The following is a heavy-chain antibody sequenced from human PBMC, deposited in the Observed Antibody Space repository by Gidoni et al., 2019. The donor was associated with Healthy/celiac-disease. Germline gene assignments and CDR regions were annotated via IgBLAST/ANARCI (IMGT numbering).Heavy chain of an antibody. V-gene: IGHV3-74*01. D-gene: IGHD3-3*01. J-gene: IGHJ4*02. Sequence: EVQLVESGGGLVQPGGSLRLSCAASGFTFSSYWMHWVRQAPGKGLVWVSRINSDGSSTSYADSVKGRFTISRDNAKNTLYLQMNSLRAEDTAVYYCARGRKTTSYDFWSGYLIDYWGQGTLVTVSS. CDR3: ARGRKTTSYDFWSGYLIDY. CDR1: GFTFSSYW. CDR2: INSDGSST.